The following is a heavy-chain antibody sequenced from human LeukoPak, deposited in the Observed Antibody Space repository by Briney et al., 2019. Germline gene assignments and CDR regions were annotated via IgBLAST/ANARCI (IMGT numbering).Heavy chain of an antibody. CDR1: GFTFSRCG. D-gene: IGHD3-10*01. J-gene: IGHJ3*02. CDR3: AREPYYASGSYYPI. Sequence: QPGGSLRLSCAASGFTFSRCGMHWVRQALGKGLEWVAVIWYDGSNEDYADSVKGRFTISRDNSKNTLYLQMNSLRAEDTAVYYCAREPYYASGSYYPIWGQGTLVTVSS. CDR2: IWYDGSNE. V-gene: IGHV3-33*01.